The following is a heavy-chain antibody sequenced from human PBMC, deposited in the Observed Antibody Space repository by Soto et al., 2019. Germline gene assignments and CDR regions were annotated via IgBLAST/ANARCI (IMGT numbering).Heavy chain of an antibody. CDR2: IYYSGST. V-gene: IGHV4-31*03. Sequence: SETLSLTCTVSGGSISSGGYYWSWIRQHPGKGLEWIGYIYYSGSTYYNPSLKSRVTISVDTSKNQFSLKLSSVTAADTAVYYCASDGSGSYYNEYYGMDVWGQGTTVTSP. CDR1: GGSISSGGYY. J-gene: IGHJ6*02. D-gene: IGHD3-10*01. CDR3: ASDGSGSYYNEYYGMDV.